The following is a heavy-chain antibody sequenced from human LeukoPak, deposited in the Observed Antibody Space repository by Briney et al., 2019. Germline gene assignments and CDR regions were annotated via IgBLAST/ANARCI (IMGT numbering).Heavy chain of an antibody. Sequence: SETLSLTCTVSGDSLSSGLYYRGWIRQPPGKGLTWIGSVYYSGSTLFSASFENRVAMPVDRPKNQFSLKLSSVTAADTATYYCARPCQVTTCAKFEYWGQGILVTVAS. D-gene: IGHD2-21*02. CDR2: VYYSGST. CDR1: GDSLSSGLYY. V-gene: IGHV4-39*01. CDR3: ARPCQVTTCAKFEY. J-gene: IGHJ4*02.